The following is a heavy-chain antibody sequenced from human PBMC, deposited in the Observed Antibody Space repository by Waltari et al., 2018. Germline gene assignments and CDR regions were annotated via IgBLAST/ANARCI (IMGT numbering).Heavy chain of an antibody. V-gene: IGHV3-23*01. CDR3: VKYGFGGVLSH. J-gene: IGHJ1*01. D-gene: IGHD3-16*01. CDR1: GVSVSKNA. Sequence: EVELKESGGKVIQPGGSQRVSCEASGVSVSKNAMSWVRRAPGKGLEWVSVMGGNGEHRSYADSVRGRFTISRDNSKNTLYLEMNSLRADDTAVYFCVKYGFGGVLSHWGQGTLVIVSS. CDR2: MGGNGEHR.